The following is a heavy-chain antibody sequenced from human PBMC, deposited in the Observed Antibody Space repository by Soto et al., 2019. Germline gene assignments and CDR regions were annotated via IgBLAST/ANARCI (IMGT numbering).Heavy chain of an antibody. Sequence: PGGSLRLSCAASGLTFSSYVMHWVRQAPGKGLEWVALIWFDGSEKYYADSVKGRFTISRDNSKSTLYLQMTSLRAEDAAVYYCARENVFTGYGAFDIWGHGTMVTVSS. CDR1: GLTFSSYV. V-gene: IGHV3-33*01. J-gene: IGHJ3*02. CDR3: ARENVFTGYGAFDI. CDR2: IWFDGSEK. D-gene: IGHD3-9*01.